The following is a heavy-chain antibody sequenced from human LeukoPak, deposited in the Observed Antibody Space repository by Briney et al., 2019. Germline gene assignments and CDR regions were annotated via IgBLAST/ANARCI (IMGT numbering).Heavy chain of an antibody. Sequence: PSETLSLTCTVAGGSISSYYWSWIRQPPGKGLEWIGYIYYSGSTNYNPSLKSRVTISVDTSKNQFSLKLSSVTAADTAVYYCARASSYCSGGSCYSGLYYYGMDVWGQGTTVTVSS. J-gene: IGHJ6*02. CDR1: GGSISSYY. CDR2: IYYSGST. V-gene: IGHV4-59*08. D-gene: IGHD2-15*01. CDR3: ARASSYCSGGSCYSGLYYYGMDV.